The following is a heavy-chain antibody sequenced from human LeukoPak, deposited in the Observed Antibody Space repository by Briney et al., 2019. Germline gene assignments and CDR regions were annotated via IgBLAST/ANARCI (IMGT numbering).Heavy chain of an antibody. V-gene: IGHV3-9*01. J-gene: IGHJ3*02. D-gene: IGHD2/OR15-2a*01. CDR3: AKDHYFAFDI. CDR1: GFTFDDYA. CDR2: ISWNSGSI. Sequence: SLRLSCAASGFTFDDYAMHWVRQAPGKGLEWVSGISWNSGSIGYADSVKGRFTISRDNAKNSLYLQMNSLRAEDTALYYCAKDHYFAFDIWGQGTMVTVSS.